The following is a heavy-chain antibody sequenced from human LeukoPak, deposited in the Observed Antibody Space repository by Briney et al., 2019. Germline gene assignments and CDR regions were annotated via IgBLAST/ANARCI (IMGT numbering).Heavy chain of an antibody. D-gene: IGHD6-13*01. J-gene: IGHJ6*02. V-gene: IGHV3-21*01. CDR1: GFTFSSYS. Sequence: GGSLRLSCAASGFTFSSYSMNWVRQAPGKGLEWVSSISSSSSYIYYADSVKGRFTISRDNAGNSLYLQMNSLRAEDTAVYYCARDRLGLAAAGTGYYYGMDVWGQGTTVTVSS. CDR3: ARDRLGLAAAGTGYYYGMDV. CDR2: ISSSSSYI.